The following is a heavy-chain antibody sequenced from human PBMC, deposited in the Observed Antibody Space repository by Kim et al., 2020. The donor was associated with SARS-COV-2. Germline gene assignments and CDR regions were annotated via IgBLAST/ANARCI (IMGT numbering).Heavy chain of an antibody. CDR3: ASVSTVYVWDKFDY. J-gene: IGHJ4*02. CDR1: GFTFSSYW. CDR2: VNGNGGST. Sequence: GGSLRLSCVASGFTFSSYWMRWVRQAPGKGLEWVSPVNGNGGSTNYADSVKGRFTISRDNARNTLYLQMNSLRAEDTAVYYCASVSTVYVWDKFDYWGQGTLVTVSS. D-gene: IGHD3-16*01. V-gene: IGHV3-74*01.